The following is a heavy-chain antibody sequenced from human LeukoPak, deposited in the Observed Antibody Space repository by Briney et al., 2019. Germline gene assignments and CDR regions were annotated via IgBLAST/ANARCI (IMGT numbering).Heavy chain of an antibody. CDR2: ISYSGSS. V-gene: IGHV4-59*08. J-gene: IGHJ6*02. CDR3: ARHTPSGYYGMDV. CDR1: GVSIRGYY. Sequence: SETLSLTCTVSGVSIRGYYWSWIRQPPGNGLEWIGYISYSGSSNYNPSLQSRVTISVGTSKNQFSLKLGSVTAADTAVYYCARHTPSGYYGMDVWGQGTTVTVSS. D-gene: IGHD3-10*01.